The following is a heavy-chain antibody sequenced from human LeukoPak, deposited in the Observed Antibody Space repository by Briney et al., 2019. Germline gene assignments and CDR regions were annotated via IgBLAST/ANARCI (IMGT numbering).Heavy chain of an antibody. CDR3: ATRESGYLAY. J-gene: IGHJ4*02. Sequence: ASVKVSCKASGYTFTTYAMHWVRQAPGQRLEWMGWINTGNGNTKYSQKFQDRVTITRDTSASTAYMDLCSLRSEDTAVYYCATRESGYLAYWGQGTLVTVSS. V-gene: IGHV1-3*04. CDR1: GYTFTTYA. CDR2: INTGNGNT. D-gene: IGHD3-3*01.